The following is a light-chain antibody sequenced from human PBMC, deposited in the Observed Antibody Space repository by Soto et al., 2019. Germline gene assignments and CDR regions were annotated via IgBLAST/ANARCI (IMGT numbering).Light chain of an antibody. CDR3: CSYASGATPVL. CDR1: SSDVGGYNL. Sequence: QSALTQPASVSGSPGQSITISCTGTSSDVGGYNLVSWFQQHPGKAPKLMIYEGTKRPSGVSNRFSGSKSGNTASLTISGLQADDEAYYYCCSYASGATPVLFGGGTKLTVL. CDR2: EGT. J-gene: IGLJ2*01. V-gene: IGLV2-23*01.